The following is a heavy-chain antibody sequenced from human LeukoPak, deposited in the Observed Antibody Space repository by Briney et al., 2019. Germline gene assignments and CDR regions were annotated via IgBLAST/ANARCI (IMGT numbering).Heavy chain of an antibody. V-gene: IGHV4-34*01. J-gene: IGHJ6*02. CDR2: INHSGST. CDR3: AGGTVAGTPNYYYYYGMDV. Sequence: PSETLSLTCAVYGGSFSGYYWSWIRQPPGKGLEWIGGINHSGSTNYNPSLKSRVTISVDTSKNQFSLKLSSVTAADTAVYYCAGGTVAGTPNYYYYYGMDVWGQGTTVTVSS. D-gene: IGHD6-19*01. CDR1: GGSFSGYY.